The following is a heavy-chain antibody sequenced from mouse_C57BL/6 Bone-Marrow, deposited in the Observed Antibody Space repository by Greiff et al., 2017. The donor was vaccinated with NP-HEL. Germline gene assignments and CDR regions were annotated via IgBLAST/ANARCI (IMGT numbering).Heavy chain of an antibody. J-gene: IGHJ4*01. D-gene: IGHD1-1*01. V-gene: IGHV1-80*01. CDR2: IYPGDGAT. Sequence: VKLVESGAELVKPGASVKISCKASGYAFSSYWMNWVKERPGKGLEWIGQIYPGDGATKYTGKFKGKATLTADTSSSTAYMQVSSLTSEDSAVYFGARGDYGSRRFGYAMDYWGQGTSVTVSS. CDR1: GYAFSSYW. CDR3: ARGDYGSRRFGYAMDY.